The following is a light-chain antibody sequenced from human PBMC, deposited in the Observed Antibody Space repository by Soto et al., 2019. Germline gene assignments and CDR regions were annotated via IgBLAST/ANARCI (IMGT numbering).Light chain of an antibody. CDR1: SSDVGGYNY. V-gene: IGLV2-8*01. J-gene: IGLJ2*01. CDR3: SSFAGNNNLV. CDR2: EVS. Sequence: QSALTQPPSASGSPGQSVTISCTGTSSDVGGYNYVSWYQQHPGKAPKLMLSEVSQRPSGVPDRFSGSKSGNTASLTVSGLQAEDEADYYCSSFAGNNNLVFGGGTKLTVL.